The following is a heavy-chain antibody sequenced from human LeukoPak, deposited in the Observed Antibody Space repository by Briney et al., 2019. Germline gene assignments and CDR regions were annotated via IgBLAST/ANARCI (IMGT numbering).Heavy chain of an antibody. V-gene: IGHV4-59*01. CDR1: SDSIFNYY. CDR3: ARAEKAVTGTLDY. Sequence: SETLSLTCTVSSDSIFNYYWSWIRQSPGKKLEWIGYMYNRGSTIYNPSLKSRVTISTDTSKNQFSLRLTSVAAGDTAVYYCARAEKAVTGTLDYWGQGTLITVSS. J-gene: IGHJ4*02. D-gene: IGHD6-19*01. CDR2: MYNRGST.